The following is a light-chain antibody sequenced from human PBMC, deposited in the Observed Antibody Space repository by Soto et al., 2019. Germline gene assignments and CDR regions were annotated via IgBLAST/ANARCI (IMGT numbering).Light chain of an antibody. Sequence: DIQMTQSPSVMSASVGDRVTITCRASQDISNYLAWFQQRPGRVPKRLIYAVASLLSGVPSRFSGSGSGTEFHLTISSLQPDDFATYYCLQHHSYPLTFGQGTRLEIK. CDR1: QDISNY. V-gene: IGKV1-17*03. J-gene: IGKJ5*01. CDR2: AVA. CDR3: LQHHSYPLT.